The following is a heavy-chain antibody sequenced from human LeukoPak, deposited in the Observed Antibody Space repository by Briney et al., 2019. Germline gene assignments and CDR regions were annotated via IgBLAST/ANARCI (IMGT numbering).Heavy chain of an antibody. D-gene: IGHD2-2*01. Sequence: PSETPSLTCTVSGGSISTGSYYWAWIRQPPGKGLEWLGSIYYSGSTYYNPPLKSRVTISVDTSKNQFSLKLSSVTAADTAVYYCAGRGDVVVVPADYWGQGTLVTVSS. CDR3: AGRGDVVVVPADY. J-gene: IGHJ4*02. CDR2: IYYSGST. CDR1: GGSISTGSYY. V-gene: IGHV4-39*01.